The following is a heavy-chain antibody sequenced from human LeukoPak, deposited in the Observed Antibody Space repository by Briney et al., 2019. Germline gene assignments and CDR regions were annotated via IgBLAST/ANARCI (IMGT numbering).Heavy chain of an antibody. Sequence: MASQTLSLTCTVSGGSISSGSYYWSWIRQPAGKGLEWIGRIYTSGSTNYNPSLKSRVTISVDTSKNQFSLKLISVTAADTAVYYCARDFFYGSSYYYYYMDVWGKGTTVTVSS. J-gene: IGHJ6*03. CDR3: ARDFFYGSSYYYYYMDV. CDR2: IYTSGST. CDR1: GGSISSGSYY. V-gene: IGHV4-61*02. D-gene: IGHD6-6*01.